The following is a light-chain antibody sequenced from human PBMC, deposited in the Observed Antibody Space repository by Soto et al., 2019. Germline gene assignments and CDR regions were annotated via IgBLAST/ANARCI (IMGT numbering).Light chain of an antibody. CDR2: LNSDGSH. V-gene: IGLV4-69*01. CDR1: SGHSNYA. CDR3: QTWGTGIHV. Sequence: QLVLTQSPSASASLGASVKLTCTLSSGHSNYAIAWHQQQPEKGPRYLMKLNSDGSHFKGDGIPDRFSGSSSGAERYLTISTLQSEDEADYYCQTWGTGIHVFGSGTMVTVL. J-gene: IGLJ1*01.